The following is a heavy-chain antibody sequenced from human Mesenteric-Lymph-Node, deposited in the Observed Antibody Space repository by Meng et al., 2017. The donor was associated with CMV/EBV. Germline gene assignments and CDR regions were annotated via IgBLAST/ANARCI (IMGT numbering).Heavy chain of an antibody. J-gene: IGHJ4*02. CDR1: VGSISSSNW. CDR2: IYHSGST. Sequence: CAGSVGSISSSNWWSWVRQPPGKGLEWIGEIYHSGSTNYNLSLKSRVTISVDKSKNQFSLKLSSVTAADTAVYYCARSYDYGDPFDYWGQGTLVTVSS. CDR3: ARSYDYGDPFDY. V-gene: IGHV4-4*02. D-gene: IGHD4-17*01.